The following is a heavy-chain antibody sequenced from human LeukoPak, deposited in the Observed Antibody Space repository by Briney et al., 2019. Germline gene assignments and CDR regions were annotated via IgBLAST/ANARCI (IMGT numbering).Heavy chain of an antibody. J-gene: IGHJ5*02. CDR3: ARDTGYDFWSGYPYNWFDP. CDR1: GYTFTSNY. D-gene: IGHD3-3*01. V-gene: IGHV1-46*01. Sequence: ASVKVSCKAFGYTFTSNYMHWVRQAPGQGPEWMGVISPSGGSTTYAQKFQGRVTMTRDMSTSTVYMELSSLRSEDTAVYYCARDTGYDFWSGYPYNWFDPWGQGTLVTVSS. CDR2: ISPSGGST.